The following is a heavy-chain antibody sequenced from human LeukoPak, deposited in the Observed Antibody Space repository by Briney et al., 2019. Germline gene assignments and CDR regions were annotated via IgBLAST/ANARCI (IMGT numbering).Heavy chain of an antibody. D-gene: IGHD5-18*01. Sequence: GGALRLSCAASGFTFSSYAMHWVRRAPGKGLEGVAVISYDGSNKYYADSVKGRFTISRDNSKNTLYLQMNSVRAEETAVYYCARDSYGHYWGQGTLVTVSS. J-gene: IGHJ4*02. V-gene: IGHV3-30-3*01. CDR3: ARDSYGHY. CDR1: GFTFSSYA. CDR2: ISYDGSNK.